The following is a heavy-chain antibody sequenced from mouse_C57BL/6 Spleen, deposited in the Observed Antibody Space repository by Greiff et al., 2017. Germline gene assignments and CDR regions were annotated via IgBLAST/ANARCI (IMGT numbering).Heavy chain of an antibody. V-gene: IGHV1-81*01. CDR1: GYTFTSYG. CDR3: ASYGSSPINY. D-gene: IGHD1-1*01. J-gene: IGHJ4*01. Sequence: VKLQQSGAELARPGASVKLSCKASGYTFTSYGISWVKQRTGQGLEWIGEIYPRSGNTYYNEKFKGKATLTADKSSSTAYMELRSLTSEDSAVYFCASYGSSPINYWGQGTSVTVSS. CDR2: IYPRSGNT.